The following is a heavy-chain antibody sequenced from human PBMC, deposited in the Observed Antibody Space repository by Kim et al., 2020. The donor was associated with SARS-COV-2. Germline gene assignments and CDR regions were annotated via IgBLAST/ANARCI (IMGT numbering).Heavy chain of an antibody. CDR3: ARGGRRSDYYDSSGYYYGSRGRSKAWDS. Sequence: SETLSLTCAVYGGSFSGYYWSWIRQPPGKGLEWIGEINHSGSTNYNPSLKSRVTISVDTSKNQFSLKLSSVTAADTAVYYCARGGRRSDYYDSSGYYYGSRGRSKAWDSCGQGTLVTVAS. J-gene: IGHJ4*02. CDR2: INHSGST. D-gene: IGHD3-22*01. V-gene: IGHV4-34*01. CDR1: GGSFSGYY.